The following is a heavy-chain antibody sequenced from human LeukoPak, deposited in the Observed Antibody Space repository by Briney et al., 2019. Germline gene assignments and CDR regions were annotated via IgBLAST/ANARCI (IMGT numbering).Heavy chain of an antibody. CDR3: ARENILEDTSTVDY. J-gene: IGHJ4*02. V-gene: IGHV3-21*06. Sequence: SGGSLRLSCAASGFTFDEYAMHWVRQAPGKGLEWVSFISLSGSYMYYADSVKGRFTIARDNAKNSLYLQMDSLRADDTAVYYCARENILEDTSTVDYWGQGTLVTVPS. CDR1: GFTFDEYA. D-gene: IGHD5-12*01. CDR2: ISLSGSYM.